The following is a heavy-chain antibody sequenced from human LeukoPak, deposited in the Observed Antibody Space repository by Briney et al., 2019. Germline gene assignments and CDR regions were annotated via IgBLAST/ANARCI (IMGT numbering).Heavy chain of an antibody. CDR3: ARGPYGGYSY. CDR1: GGGLRGYY. J-gene: IGHJ4*02. V-gene: IGHV4-34*01. Sequence: LGAPFPPLAVLGGGLRGYYLGWIRPPPREGAEWIGEINHSGSTNYNPSLKSRVTISVDTSKNQFSLKLSSVTAADTAVYYCARGPYGGYSYWGQGTLVTVSS. CDR2: INHSGST. D-gene: IGHD5-12*01.